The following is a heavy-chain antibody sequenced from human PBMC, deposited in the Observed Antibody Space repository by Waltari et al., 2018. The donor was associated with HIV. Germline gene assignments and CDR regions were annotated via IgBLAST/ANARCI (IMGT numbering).Heavy chain of an antibody. D-gene: IGHD4-4*01. CDR2: INSDGSST. CDR1: GFTFSCYW. CDR3: ATFPRNDHSNKRLGY. J-gene: IGHJ4*02. Sequence: VQLVASGAGLVQPGGSLSAPCAASGFTFSCYWMHWAPTAPGKGLVWVSRINSDGSSTTDADAVKGRFTISRDNAKNTLYLQMNSLRDEDTAVYYCATFPRNDHSNKRLGYWGQGTLVTVSS. V-gene: IGHV3-74*01.